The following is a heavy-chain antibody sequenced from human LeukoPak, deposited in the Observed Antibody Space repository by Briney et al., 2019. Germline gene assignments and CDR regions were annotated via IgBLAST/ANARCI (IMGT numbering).Heavy chain of an antibody. Sequence: GGSLRLSCAASGFIFNNYAMSWACQTPGKGLEWVSRIHGNDGKTYYADSVQGRFTMSRDTSKNTVFLQMNSLRAEDTAVYYCARDDAIEGGYLDYWGQGTLVTVSS. D-gene: IGHD2-2*01. CDR2: IHGNDGKT. V-gene: IGHV3-23*01. CDR3: ARDDAIEGGYLDY. CDR1: GFIFNNYA. J-gene: IGHJ4*02.